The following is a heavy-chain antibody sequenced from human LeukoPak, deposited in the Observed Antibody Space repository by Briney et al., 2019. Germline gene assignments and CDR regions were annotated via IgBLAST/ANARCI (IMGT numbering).Heavy chain of an antibody. CDR2: RNEDGNRK. CDR1: GFTFSRYW. D-gene: IGHD3-10*02. J-gene: IGHJ6*04. Sequence: GGSLRLSCTASGFTFSRYWMSWVRQAPGKGLEWVANRNEDGNRKYYVDSVKGRFTISRDNAKNSLYLQMNSLRAEDTAVYYCAELGITMIGGVWGKGTTVTISS. CDR3: AELGITMIGGV. V-gene: IGHV3-7*01.